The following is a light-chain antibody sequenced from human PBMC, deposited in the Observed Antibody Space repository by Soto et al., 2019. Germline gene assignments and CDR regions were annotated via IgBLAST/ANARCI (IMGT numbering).Light chain of an antibody. CDR3: QQYSDYSFIS. Sequence: DIQMTQSPSILAASVGDRVTVTCRASQSVSRWLACCQQRPGKAPNLLISKTSSLERGVPSRFSGSGSGTEFTLSIDSLQPEDFASYYCQQYSDYSFISFGAGTK. V-gene: IGKV1-5*03. CDR1: QSVSRW. J-gene: IGKJ4*01. CDR2: KTS.